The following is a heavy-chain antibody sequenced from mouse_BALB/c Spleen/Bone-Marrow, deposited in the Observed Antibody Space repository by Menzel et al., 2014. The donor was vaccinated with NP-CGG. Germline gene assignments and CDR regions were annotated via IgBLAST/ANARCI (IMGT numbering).Heavy chain of an antibody. CDR3: ARNRYDGAWFAY. D-gene: IGHD2-14*01. CDR1: GYSITNDDA. J-gene: IGHJ3*01. V-gene: IGHV3-2*02. CDR2: ISYSGST. Sequence: EVKLMESGPGLVKPSQSLSLTCTVTGYSITNDDAWNWIRQFPGKKLEWMGYISYSGSTSYNPSLKSRISITRDTSKNQFFLQLNSVTTEDTATYYCARNRYDGAWFAYWGQGTLGTVSA.